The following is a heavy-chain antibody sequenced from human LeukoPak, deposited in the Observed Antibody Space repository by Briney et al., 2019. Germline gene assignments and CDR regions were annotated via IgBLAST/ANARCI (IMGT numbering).Heavy chain of an antibody. CDR2: ISSSSNYI. CDR1: GFTFSAYN. Sequence: TGGSLRLSCVTSGFTFSAYNMNWVRQAPGKGLEWVSCISSSSNYIYYADSVKGRFTISRDNAKNSLYLQMNSLRAEDTAVYYCARDEGVSFDYWGQGTLVTVSS. V-gene: IGHV3-21*01. CDR3: ARDEGVSFDY. J-gene: IGHJ4*02.